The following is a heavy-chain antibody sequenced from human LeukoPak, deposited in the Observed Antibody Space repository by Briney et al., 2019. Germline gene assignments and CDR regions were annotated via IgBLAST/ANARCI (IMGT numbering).Heavy chain of an antibody. CDR2: IYYSGST. D-gene: IGHD5-18*01. J-gene: IGHJ3*02. V-gene: IGHV4-39*01. Sequence: SETLSLTCTVSGGSISSSSYYWGWIRQPPGKGLEWIGSIYYSGSTYYNPSLKSRVTISVDTSKNQFSLKLSSVTAADTAVYYCASGGCSDSNAFDIWGQGTMVTVSS. CDR3: ASGGCSDSNAFDI. CDR1: GGSISSSSYY.